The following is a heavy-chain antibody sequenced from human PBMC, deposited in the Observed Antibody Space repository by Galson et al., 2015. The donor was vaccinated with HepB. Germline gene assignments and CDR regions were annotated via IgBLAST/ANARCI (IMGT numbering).Heavy chain of an antibody. CDR2: ISSSSSSYI. V-gene: IGHV3-21*01. Sequence: SLRLSCAASGFTFSSYSMNWVRQAPGKGLEWVSSISSSSSSYIYYADSVKGRFTISRDNAKNSLYLQMNSLRAEDTAVYYCARDADPNYYDSSGYYYAAFDIWGQGTMVTVSS. CDR1: GFTFSSYS. CDR3: ARDADPNYYDSSGYYYAAFDI. D-gene: IGHD3-22*01. J-gene: IGHJ3*02.